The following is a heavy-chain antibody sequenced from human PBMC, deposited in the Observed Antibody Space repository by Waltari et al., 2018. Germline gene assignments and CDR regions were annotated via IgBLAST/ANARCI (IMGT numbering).Heavy chain of an antibody. CDR2: IFYSGNT. Sequence: QVQLQESGPGLVKPSETLSLTCTVSGGSISSFSWSWCRQPPGKGLEWIGYIFYSGNTNYNSSLKSRVTISLDASRNQFSLNLISLTAADTAVYYCARLSKYCSRASCYPERFDPWGQGILVTVAS. V-gene: IGHV4-59*08. CDR3: ARLSKYCSRASCYPERFDP. J-gene: IGHJ5*02. CDR1: GGSISSFS. D-gene: IGHD2-2*01.